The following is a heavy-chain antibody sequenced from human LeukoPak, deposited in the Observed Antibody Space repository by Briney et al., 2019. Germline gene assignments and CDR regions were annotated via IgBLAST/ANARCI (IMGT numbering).Heavy chain of an antibody. CDR3: ARVDGAAADPFDY. CDR2: IYTSGST. CDR1: GGSISSGSYY. J-gene: IGHJ4*02. Sequence: SETLSLTCTVSGGSISSGSYYWSWIRQPAGKGLEWIGRIYTSGSTNYNPSLKSRVTISVDTSKNQFSLKLSSVTAADTAVYYCARVDGAAADPFDYWGQGTLVTVSS. D-gene: IGHD6-13*01. V-gene: IGHV4-61*02.